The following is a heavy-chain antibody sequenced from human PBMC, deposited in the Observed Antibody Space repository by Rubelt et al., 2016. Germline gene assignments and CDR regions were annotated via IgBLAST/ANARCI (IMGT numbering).Heavy chain of an antibody. Sequence: GKGLEWIGSIHYSGSTNYNPSLKSRVTISVDTSKNQFSLKLSSVTAADTAVYYCARGGGYCSSTSCYEAWFDPWGQGTLVTVSS. V-gene: IGHV4-39*07. CDR3: ARGGGYCSSTSCYEAWFDP. J-gene: IGHJ5*02. D-gene: IGHD2-2*01. CDR2: IHYSGST.